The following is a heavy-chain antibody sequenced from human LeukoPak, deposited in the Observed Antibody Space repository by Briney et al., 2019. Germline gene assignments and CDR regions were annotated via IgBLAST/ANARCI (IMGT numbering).Heavy chain of an antibody. CDR2: IYSGGST. CDR3: TTKRGYSYGYAD. CDR1: GFTFSNYW. D-gene: IGHD5-18*01. J-gene: IGHJ4*02. Sequence: GGSLRLSCVASGFTFSNYWMHWVRQAPGKGLEWLSVIYSGGSTYYADSVKGRFTISRDNSKNTLYLQMNSLRAEDTAVYYCTTKRGYSYGYADWGQGTLVTVSS. V-gene: IGHV3-66*01.